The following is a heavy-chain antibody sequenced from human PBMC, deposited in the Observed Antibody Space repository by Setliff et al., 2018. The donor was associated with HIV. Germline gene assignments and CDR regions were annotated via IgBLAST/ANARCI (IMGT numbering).Heavy chain of an antibody. CDR3: AREIYGGNSRPFDY. CDR2: MYYSGST. V-gene: IGHV4-39*07. J-gene: IGHJ4*02. CDR1: GGSISSSSYY. Sequence: PSETLSLTCTVSGGSISSSSYYWGWIRQPPGKGLEWIGSMYYSGSTNYNPSLKSRITISVDTSKNQFSLKLTSVTAADTAVYYCAREIYGGNSRPFDYWGQGTLVTVSS. D-gene: IGHD4-17*01.